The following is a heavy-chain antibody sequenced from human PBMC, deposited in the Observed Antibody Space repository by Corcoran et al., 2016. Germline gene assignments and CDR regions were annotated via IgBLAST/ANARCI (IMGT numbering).Heavy chain of an antibody. D-gene: IGHD3-16*01. J-gene: IGHJ3*02. CDR3: ARGELLAFDI. V-gene: IGHV4-59*01. CDR2: IYYSGST. CDR1: GGSISSYY. Sequence: QVQLQESGPGLVKPSETLSLTCTVSGGSISSYYWSWIRQPPGKGLEWIGYIYYSGSTNYNPSLKSRVTISVDTSKNQFSLKLSSVTAADTAVYYCARGELLAFDIWGQGTMVTVSS.